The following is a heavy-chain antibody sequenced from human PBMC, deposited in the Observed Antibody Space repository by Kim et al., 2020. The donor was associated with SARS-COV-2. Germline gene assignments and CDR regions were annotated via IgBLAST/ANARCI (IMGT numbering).Heavy chain of an antibody. V-gene: IGHV1-69*13. Sequence: SVKVSCKASGGTFSSYAISWVRQAPGQGLEWMGGIIPIFGTANYAQKFQGRVTITADESTSTAYMELSSLRSEDTAVYYCARDGGWSRGGNYYGMDVWGQGTTVTVSS. D-gene: IGHD6-19*01. CDR1: GGTFSSYA. CDR3: ARDGGWSRGGNYYGMDV. CDR2: IIPIFGTA. J-gene: IGHJ6*02.